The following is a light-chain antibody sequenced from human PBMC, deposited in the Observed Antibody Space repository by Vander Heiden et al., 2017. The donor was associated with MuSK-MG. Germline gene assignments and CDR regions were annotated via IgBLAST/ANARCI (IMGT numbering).Light chain of an antibody. Sequence: SYELTQPPSVSVSPGQTARIPCSGDALPKKYAYWYQQKSGQAPILVIYEDNKRPSGIPERFSGSSSGTTAALTISGAQVEDEADYYCYSTDSSGNHMVFGGGTKLTVL. CDR1: ALPKKY. J-gene: IGLJ3*02. V-gene: IGLV3-10*01. CDR2: EDN. CDR3: YSTDSSGNHMV.